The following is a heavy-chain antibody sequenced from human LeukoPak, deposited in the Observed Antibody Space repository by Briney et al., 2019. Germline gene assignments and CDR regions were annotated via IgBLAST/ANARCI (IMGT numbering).Heavy chain of an antibody. Sequence: ASVKVSCKASGYTFTSYYMHWVRQAPGQGLEWMGIINPSGGSTSYAQKFQGRVTMTRDTSASTVYMELSSLRSEDTAVYYCARVGGDYAFDYWGQGTLVTVSS. CDR2: INPSGGST. D-gene: IGHD4-17*01. CDR3: ARVGGDYAFDY. J-gene: IGHJ4*02. CDR1: GYTFTSYY. V-gene: IGHV1-46*01.